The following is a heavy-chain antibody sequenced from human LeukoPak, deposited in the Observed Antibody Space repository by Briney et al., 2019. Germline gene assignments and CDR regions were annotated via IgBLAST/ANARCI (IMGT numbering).Heavy chain of an antibody. CDR3: AKVEDGYSLNY. Sequence: GGSLRLSCAASGFTFSNYGMHWLRQAPGKGLEWVAFTRYDGRNEYCADSVKGRFTISRDNSKNTLYLQMNSLRVEDTAMYYCAKVEDGYSLNYWGQGTLVTVSS. CDR1: GFTFSNYG. V-gene: IGHV3-30*02. D-gene: IGHD5-24*01. CDR2: TRYDGRNE. J-gene: IGHJ4*02.